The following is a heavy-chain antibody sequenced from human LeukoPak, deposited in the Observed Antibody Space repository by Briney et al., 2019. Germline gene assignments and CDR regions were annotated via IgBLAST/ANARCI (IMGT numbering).Heavy chain of an antibody. D-gene: IGHD1-26*01. CDR3: AKHLTATNTYIFFGLDV. CDR2: INWNGGGT. CDR1: GFLVSANY. Sequence: GGSLRLSCAASGFLVSANYMSWVRQAPGKGLEWVSAINWNGGGTDYADSVKGRFTISRDNAKNSLYLQLSSLRPEDTALYYCAKHLTATNTYIFFGLDVWGQGTSVTVSS. V-gene: IGHV3-20*04. J-gene: IGHJ6*02.